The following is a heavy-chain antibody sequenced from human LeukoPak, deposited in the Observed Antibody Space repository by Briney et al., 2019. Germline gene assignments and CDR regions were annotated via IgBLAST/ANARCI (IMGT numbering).Heavy chain of an antibody. CDR1: GGSISSYY. Sequence: SETLSVTCTVSGGSISSYYWSWIRQPPGKGLEWIGYIYYSGSTNYNPSLKSRVTISVDTSKNQFSLKLSSVTAADTAVYYCASMGRDGYKGVDYWGQGTLVTVSS. CDR2: IYYSGST. CDR3: ASMGRDGYKGVDY. J-gene: IGHJ4*02. V-gene: IGHV4-59*08. D-gene: IGHD5-24*01.